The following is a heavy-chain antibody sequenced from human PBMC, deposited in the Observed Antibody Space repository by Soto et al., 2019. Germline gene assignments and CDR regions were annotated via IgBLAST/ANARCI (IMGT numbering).Heavy chain of an antibody. J-gene: IGHJ4*02. CDR1: GFTFTNYG. Sequence: GASVKVSCKTSGFTFTNYGFSWVRQAPGQGLEWLGWISAHNGNTNYAQKLQGRVTMTTDTSTSTAYMELRSLRSDDTAVYYCARAAHYIYDSSGYYCLDYWGQGTLVTVSS. V-gene: IGHV1-18*01. CDR2: ISAHNGNT. CDR3: ARAAHYIYDSSGYYCLDY. D-gene: IGHD3-22*01.